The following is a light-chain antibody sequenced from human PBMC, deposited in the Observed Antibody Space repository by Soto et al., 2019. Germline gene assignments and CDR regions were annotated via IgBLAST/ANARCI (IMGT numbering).Light chain of an antibody. CDR1: SSDVGGYNS. Sequence: QSALTQPASVSGSPGQSITISCTGTSSDVGGYNSVSWYQQHPGKAPKVMIYDVSNRPSGVSNRFSGSKSGNTASLTISGLQAEDEADYYCSSYTSSTTLYAFGTGTKLTVL. CDR2: DVS. J-gene: IGLJ1*01. CDR3: SSYTSSTTLYA. V-gene: IGLV2-14*01.